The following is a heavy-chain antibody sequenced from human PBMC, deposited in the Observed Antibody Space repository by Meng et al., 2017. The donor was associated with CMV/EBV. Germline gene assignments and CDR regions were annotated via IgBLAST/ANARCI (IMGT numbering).Heavy chain of an antibody. CDR2: INWNGGRT. CDR1: GFTFDDHG. V-gene: IGHV3-20*04. J-gene: IGHJ4*02. CDR3: ARGEGSGYTSFDY. D-gene: IGHD6-13*01. Sequence: GGSLRLSCAASGFTFDDHGMSWVRQGPGKWLEWVSGINWNGGRTGYADSVKGRFTISRDNAKNSLYLQMNSLRAEDTALYYCARGEGSGYTSFDYWGQGTLVTVSS.